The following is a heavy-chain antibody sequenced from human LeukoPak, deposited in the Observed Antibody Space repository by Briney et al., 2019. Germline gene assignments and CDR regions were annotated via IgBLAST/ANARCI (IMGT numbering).Heavy chain of an antibody. CDR2: IYHSGST. J-gene: IGHJ5*01. CDR1: GGSISSGGYS. CDR3: ARGEGYCSSTSCYLGS. V-gene: IGHV4-30-2*01. D-gene: IGHD2-2*01. Sequence: SESLSLTCAVSGGSISSGGYSWSWIRQPPGKGLEWIGYIYHSGSTYYNPSLKSRVTISVDRSKNQFSLKLSSVTAADTAVYYCARGEGYCSSTSCYLGSWGQGTLVTVSS.